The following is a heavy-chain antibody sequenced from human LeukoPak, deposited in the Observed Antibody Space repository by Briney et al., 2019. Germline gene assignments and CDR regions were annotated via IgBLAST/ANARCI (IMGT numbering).Heavy chain of an antibody. CDR1: GFTFSSYS. Sequence: PGGSLRLSCAASGFTFSSYSMNWVRQAPGKGLEWVSYISSYGSTVYYADSVKGRFTISRDNAKNSLYLQMNSLRAEDTAVYYCARDRGYCRGTTCYAYYFDSWGQGTLVTVSS. J-gene: IGHJ4*02. D-gene: IGHD2-2*01. CDR3: ARDRGYCRGTTCYAYYFDS. CDR2: ISSYGSTV. V-gene: IGHV3-48*04.